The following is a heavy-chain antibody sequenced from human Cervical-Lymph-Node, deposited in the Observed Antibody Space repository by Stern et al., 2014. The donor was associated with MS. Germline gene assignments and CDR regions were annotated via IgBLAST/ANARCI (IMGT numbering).Heavy chain of an antibody. J-gene: IGHJ4*02. D-gene: IGHD3-3*01. CDR2: VHYSGTT. CDR3: AGSGTYYPDY. CDR1: GGSISSYY. V-gene: IGHV4-59*08. Sequence: VQLVESGPGLVKPSETLSLTCSVSGGSISSYYWNWIRQPPGKGLEWIANVHYSGTTNYNPSLKSRVTILLDPSMKKIPLNLTSVTAADTAVYYCAGSGTYYPDYWGQGILVTVSS.